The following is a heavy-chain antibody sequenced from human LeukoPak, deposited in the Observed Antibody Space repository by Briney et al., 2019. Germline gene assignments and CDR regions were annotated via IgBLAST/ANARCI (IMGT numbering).Heavy chain of an antibody. CDR3: ARDHSITGTTDYYYGMDV. CDR1: GYTFTSYG. CDR2: ISAYNGNT. Sequence: ASVKVSCKASGYTFTSYGISWVRQAPGQGLEWMGWISAYNGNTNYAQKLQGRVTMTTDTSTSTAYMELRSLRSEDTAVYYCARDHSITGTTDYYYGMDVWGQGTTVTVSS. J-gene: IGHJ6*02. V-gene: IGHV1-18*01. D-gene: IGHD1-7*01.